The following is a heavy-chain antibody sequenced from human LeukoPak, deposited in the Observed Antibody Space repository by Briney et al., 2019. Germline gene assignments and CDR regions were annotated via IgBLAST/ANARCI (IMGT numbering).Heavy chain of an antibody. Sequence: GGSLRLSCAVSGFSVTNNYMSWVRQAPGKGLEWVSAISGSGGSTYYADSVKGRFTISRDNSKNTLYLQMNSLRAEDTAVYYCAKVNSSHWGQGTLVTVSS. V-gene: IGHV3-23*01. J-gene: IGHJ4*02. CDR3: AKVNSSH. CDR2: ISGSGGST. CDR1: GFSVTNNY. D-gene: IGHD6-13*01.